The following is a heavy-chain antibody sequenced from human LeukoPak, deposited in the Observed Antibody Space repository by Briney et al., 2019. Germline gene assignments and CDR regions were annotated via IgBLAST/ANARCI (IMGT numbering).Heavy chain of an antibody. J-gene: IGHJ5*02. Sequence: LPGGSLRLSCAASGFTFSSYSMNWVRQAPGKGLEWVSYISSSSSTIYYADSVKGRFTISRDNAKNSLYLQMNSLRAEDTAVYYCARDLYHDPGIAAAVPRGLSPWGQGTLVTVSS. D-gene: IGHD6-13*01. CDR1: GFTFSSYS. CDR2: ISSSSSTI. CDR3: ARDLYHDPGIAAAVPRGLSP. V-gene: IGHV3-48*01.